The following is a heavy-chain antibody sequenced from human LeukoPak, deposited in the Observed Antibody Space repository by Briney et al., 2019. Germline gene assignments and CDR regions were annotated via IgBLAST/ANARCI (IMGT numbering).Heavy chain of an antibody. CDR3: ARNGYSYGYDY. Sequence: GASVKVSCKASGGTFSSYAISWVRQAPGQGLEWMGGIIPIFGTANYAQKSQGRVTITADESTSTAYMELSSLRSEDTAVYYCARNGYSYGYDYWGQGTLVTVSS. CDR2: IIPIFGTA. V-gene: IGHV1-69*13. J-gene: IGHJ4*02. CDR1: GGTFSSYA. D-gene: IGHD5-18*01.